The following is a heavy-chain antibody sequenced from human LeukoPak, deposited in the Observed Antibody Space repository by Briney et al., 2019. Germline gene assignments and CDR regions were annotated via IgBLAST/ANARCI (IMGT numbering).Heavy chain of an antibody. D-gene: IGHD2-2*01. V-gene: IGHV2-5*01. CDR3: AHAKLYQLPLNWFDP. J-gene: IGHJ5*02. Sequence: SGPTLVNPTQTLTLTCTFSGFSLSTSGVGVGWIRQPPGKALEWLALIYWNDDKRYSPSLKSRLTITKDTSKNQVVLTMTNMDPVDTATYYCAHAKLYQLPLNWFDPWGQGTLVTVSS. CDR2: IYWNDDK. CDR1: GFSLSTSGVG.